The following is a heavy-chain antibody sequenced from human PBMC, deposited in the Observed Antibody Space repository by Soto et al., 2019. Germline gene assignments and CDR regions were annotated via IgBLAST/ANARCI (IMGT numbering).Heavy chain of an antibody. CDR3: AKDYLSYYYDSSGPVGY. D-gene: IGHD3-22*01. Sequence: GGSLGLCCAASRFNFSSYVMHWVRQAPGKGLEWVAVISYDGSNKYYADSVKGRFTISRDNSKNTLYLQMNSLRAEDTAVYYCAKDYLSYYYDSSGPVGYWGQGTLVTVSS. J-gene: IGHJ4*02. CDR1: RFNFSSYV. V-gene: IGHV3-30*18. CDR2: ISYDGSNK.